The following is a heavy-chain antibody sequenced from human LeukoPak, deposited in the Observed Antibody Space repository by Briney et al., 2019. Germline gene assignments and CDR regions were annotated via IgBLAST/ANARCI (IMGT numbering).Heavy chain of an antibody. J-gene: IGHJ6*03. CDR3: ARDHLSSGSSPDYYYYYYMDV. V-gene: IGHV3-20*04. CDR2: IKWNGGST. D-gene: IGHD6-19*01. Sequence: GGSLRLSCAASGFTFDDYGMSWVRHAPGKGLEWVSNIKWNGGSTGYADSVKGRFTISRDNAKNSLYLQMNSLRAEGTAVYYCARDHLSSGSSPDYYYYYYMDVWGKGTTVTISS. CDR1: GFTFDDYG.